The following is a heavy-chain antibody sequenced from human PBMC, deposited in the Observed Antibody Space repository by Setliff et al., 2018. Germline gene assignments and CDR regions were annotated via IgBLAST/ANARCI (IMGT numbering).Heavy chain of an antibody. CDR1: RFTFSNYW. Sequence: GGSLRLSCAASRFTFSNYWMSWVRQAPGKGLEWVANIKEDGSEKYYVDSVKGRFTISKDDSRNSLYLQMNSLRVEDTAVYYCARFYGAGLPAPRAYFDYWGQGTLVTVSS. D-gene: IGHD6-19*01. CDR3: ARFYGAGLPAPRAYFDY. CDR2: IKEDGSEK. V-gene: IGHV3-7*01. J-gene: IGHJ4*02.